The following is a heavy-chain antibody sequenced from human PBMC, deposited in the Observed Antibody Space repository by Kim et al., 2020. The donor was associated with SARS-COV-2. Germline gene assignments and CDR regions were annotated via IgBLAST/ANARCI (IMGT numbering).Heavy chain of an antibody. CDR1: GGSISSGGYY. CDR2: IYYSGST. V-gene: IGHV4-31*03. Sequence: SETLSLTCTVSGGSISSGGYYWSWIRQHPGKGLEWIGYIYYSGSTSYNPSLKSRVTKSVDTSKNQFSLKLSSVTAADTAVYYCARSPLWFGDLSGDYWGQGTLVTVSS. J-gene: IGHJ4*02. CDR3: ARSPLWFGDLSGDY. D-gene: IGHD3-10*01.